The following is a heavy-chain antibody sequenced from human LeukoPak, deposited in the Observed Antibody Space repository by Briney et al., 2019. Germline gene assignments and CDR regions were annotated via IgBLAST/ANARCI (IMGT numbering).Heavy chain of an antibody. V-gene: IGHV4-38-2*02. D-gene: IGHD2-15*01. CDR3: ARVDGSPDY. CDR2: IYHSGST. CDR1: GYSISSGYY. Sequence: PSETLSLTCTVSGYSISSGYYWGWIRQPPGKGLEWIGSIYHSGSTYCNPSLKSRVTISVDTSKNQFSLKLSSVTAADTAVYYCARVDGSPDYWGQGTLVTVSS. J-gene: IGHJ4*02.